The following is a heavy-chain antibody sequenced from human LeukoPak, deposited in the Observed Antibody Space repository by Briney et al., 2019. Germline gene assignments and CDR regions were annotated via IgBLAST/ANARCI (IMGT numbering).Heavy chain of an antibody. J-gene: IGHJ4*02. CDR3: ARDGTYYYDSSGYSPFDY. CDR1: GFTFSSYS. Sequence: PGRSLRLSCAASGFTFSSYSMNWVRQAPGKGLEWVSYISSSSSTIYYADSVKGRFTISRDNAKNSLYLQMNSLRAEDTAVYYCARDGTYYYDSSGYSPFDYWGQGTLVTVSS. V-gene: IGHV3-48*01. D-gene: IGHD3-22*01. CDR2: ISSSSSTI.